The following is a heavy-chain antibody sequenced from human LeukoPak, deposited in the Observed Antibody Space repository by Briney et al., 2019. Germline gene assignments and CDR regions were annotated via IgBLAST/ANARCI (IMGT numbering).Heavy chain of an antibody. V-gene: IGHV3-23*01. D-gene: IGHD6-13*01. J-gene: IGHJ4*02. CDR3: AKDKSLYSNSWYYFDY. CDR2: ISGSGGST. Sequence: PGGSLRLSCAASGFTFSSYAMSWVRQAPGKGLEWVSAISGSGGSTYYADSVKGRFTISRDNSKNTPYLQMNSLRAEDTALYYCAKDKSLYSNSWYYFDYWGQGTLVTVSS. CDR1: GFTFSSYA.